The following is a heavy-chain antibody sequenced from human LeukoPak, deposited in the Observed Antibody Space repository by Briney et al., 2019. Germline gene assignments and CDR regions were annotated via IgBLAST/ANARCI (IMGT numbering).Heavy chain of an antibody. CDR1: GFNLSDHH. J-gene: IGHJ4*02. CDR3: ARVGYRSGWYVDY. CDR2: TRNKLNSYNT. D-gene: IGHD6-19*01. Sequence: GGSLRLSCAASGFNLSDHHMDWVRQAPGKGLEWVGRTRNKLNSYNTEYAASVKGRFTISRDDSKNSLYLQMNSLRTEDTAVYYCARVGYRSGWYVDYWGQGTLVTVSS. V-gene: IGHV3-72*01.